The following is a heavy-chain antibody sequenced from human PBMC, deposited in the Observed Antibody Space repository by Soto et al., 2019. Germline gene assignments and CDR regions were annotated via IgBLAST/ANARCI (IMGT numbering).Heavy chain of an antibody. CDR3: ARDRSTYGGGGTGEVKENWFDP. J-gene: IGHJ5*02. CDR2: AYYSGDT. CDR1: GGSISRYY. V-gene: IGHV4-59*01. Sequence: SETLSLTCSVSGGSISRYYWSWIRQPPGKGLEWIGYAYYSGDTGYNPSLKSRVTMAVDTSKNQVSLKLSSVTAADTAVYYCARDRSTYGGGGTGEVKENWFDPWGQGAMVPVYS. D-gene: IGHD2-8*01.